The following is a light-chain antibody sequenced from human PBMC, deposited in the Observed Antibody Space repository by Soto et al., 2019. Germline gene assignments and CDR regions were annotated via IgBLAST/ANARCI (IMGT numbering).Light chain of an antibody. CDR3: QQYGNSPLLT. J-gene: IGKJ4*01. CDR1: QSVTTSY. CDR2: GAS. Sequence: PGERTTLSCRASQSVTTSYLAWYQQKPGQAPRLLIYGASSRATGIPDRFSGSGSGTDFTLTISRLEPEDFAVYYCQQYGNSPLLTFGGGTKVDIK. V-gene: IGKV3-20*01.